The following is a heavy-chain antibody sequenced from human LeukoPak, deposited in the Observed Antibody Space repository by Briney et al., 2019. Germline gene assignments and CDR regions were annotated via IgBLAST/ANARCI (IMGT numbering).Heavy chain of an antibody. D-gene: IGHD2-15*01. CDR1: GGSISSSSYY. CDR2: IYYSGST. Sequence: NTSETLSLTCTVSGGSISSSSYYWGWIRQPPGKGLEWIGYIYYSGSTNYNPSLKSRVTISVDTSKNQFSLKLSSVTAADTAVYYCARGAQCSGGSCYNTPQGEPFDYWGQGTLVTVSS. CDR3: ARGAQCSGGSCYNTPQGEPFDY. J-gene: IGHJ4*02. V-gene: IGHV4-61*05.